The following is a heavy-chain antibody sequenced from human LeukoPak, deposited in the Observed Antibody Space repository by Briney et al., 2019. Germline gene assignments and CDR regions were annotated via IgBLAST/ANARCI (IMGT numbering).Heavy chain of an antibody. CDR1: GGTFSSYA. J-gene: IGHJ4*02. CDR2: ISAYNGNT. D-gene: IGHD6-13*01. Sequence: ASVKVSCKASGGTFSSYAIGWVRQAPGQGLEWMGWISAYNGNTNYAQKLQGRVTMTTDTSTSTAYMELRSLRSDDTAVYYCARGAVSSALIAAAGTFDYWGQGTLVTVSS. V-gene: IGHV1-18*01. CDR3: ARGAVSSALIAAAGTFDY.